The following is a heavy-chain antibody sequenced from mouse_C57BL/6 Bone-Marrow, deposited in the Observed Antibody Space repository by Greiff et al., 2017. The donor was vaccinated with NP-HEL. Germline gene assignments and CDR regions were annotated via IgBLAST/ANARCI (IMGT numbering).Heavy chain of an antibody. V-gene: IGHV12-3*01. CDR1: GFPITSGYY. CDR2: ITHSGET. D-gene: IGHD2-1*01. CDR3: AGDRYYYGIDV. Sequence: VQLQQSGPGLVKPSQSLFLTCSITGFPITSGYYWIWIRQSPGKPLEWMGYITHSGETFYNPSLQSPISITRETSKNQFFLQLNSVTTEDTAMYYCAGDRYYYGIDVWGTGTTVTVSS. J-gene: IGHJ1*03.